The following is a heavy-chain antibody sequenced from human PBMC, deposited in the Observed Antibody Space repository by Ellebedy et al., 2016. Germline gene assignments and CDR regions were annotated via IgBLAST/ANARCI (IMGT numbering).Heavy chain of an antibody. CDR3: TGATWGY. J-gene: IGHJ4*02. CDR1: GGSISSGT. D-gene: IGHD7-27*01. Sequence: GGSLRLXCTVSGGSISSGTYSGGWVRQAPGKGLEWVATISFDGSNTYYADSVKGRFIISRDNSKNTLSLLMGNLRTDDTAVYYCTGATWGYWGQGTLVTVSS. CDR2: ISFDGSNT. V-gene: IGHV3-30*04.